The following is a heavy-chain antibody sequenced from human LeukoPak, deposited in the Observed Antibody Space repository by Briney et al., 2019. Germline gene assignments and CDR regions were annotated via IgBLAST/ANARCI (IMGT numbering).Heavy chain of an antibody. CDR2: MNPNSGNT. CDR3: ARATTGTVYYYYYMDV. V-gene: IGHV1-8*03. Sequence: ASVKVSCKASGYTFTSYDINWVRQATGQGLEWMGWMNPNSGNTGYAQKFQGRVTITRNTPISTAYMELSSLRSEDTAVYYCARATTGTVYYYYYMDVWGKGTTVTVSS. D-gene: IGHD4-17*01. CDR1: GYTFTSYD. J-gene: IGHJ6*03.